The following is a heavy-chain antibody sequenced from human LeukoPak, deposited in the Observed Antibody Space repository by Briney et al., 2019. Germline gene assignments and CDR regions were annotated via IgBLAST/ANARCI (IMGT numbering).Heavy chain of an antibody. Sequence: GGSLRLSCAASGFTFSSYAMHWVRQAPGKGLYWVAVISYDGSNKYYADSVKGRFTISRDNSKNTLYLQMNSLRAEDTAVYYCARDTGCDYWGQGTLVTVSS. D-gene: IGHD1-1*01. CDR1: GFTFSSYA. CDR2: ISYDGSNK. V-gene: IGHV3-30*04. CDR3: ARDTGCDY. J-gene: IGHJ4*02.